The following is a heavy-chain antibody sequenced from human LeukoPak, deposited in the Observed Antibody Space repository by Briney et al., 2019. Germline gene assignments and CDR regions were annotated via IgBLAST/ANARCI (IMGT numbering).Heavy chain of an antibody. CDR1: GFTFSSYA. CDR3: ARAMITFGGVIVPCDY. D-gene: IGHD3-16*02. Sequence: GGSLRLSCAASGFTFSSYAMHWVRQAPGKGLEGVAVISYGDRNKYYADSVKGRFTISRATSKNSLYLQMNSLRAEDTAVYYCARAMITFGGVIVPCDYWGQGTLVTVSS. J-gene: IGHJ4*02. CDR2: ISYGDRNK. V-gene: IGHV3-30*04.